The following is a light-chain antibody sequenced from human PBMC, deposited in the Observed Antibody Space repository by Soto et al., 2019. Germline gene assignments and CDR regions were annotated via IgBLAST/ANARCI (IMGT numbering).Light chain of an antibody. CDR1: EGLLHSNGNTY. J-gene: IGKJ1*01. CDR2: QVS. CDR3: MQSSLLRT. V-gene: IGKV2-24*01. Sequence: VVLTQSPLSSRVKIGQPASFSCRSSEGLLHSNGNTYLSWLHQRPGQPPRLLIYQVSKRFSGVPDRFRGSGAGTNFTLTISRVEAEDAGIYFCMQSSLLRTFGQGTKVEIK.